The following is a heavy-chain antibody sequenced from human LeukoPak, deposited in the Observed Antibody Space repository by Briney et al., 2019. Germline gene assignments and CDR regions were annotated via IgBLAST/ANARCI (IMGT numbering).Heavy chain of an antibody. CDR1: GGSVSSYY. D-gene: IGHD6-13*01. Sequence: PSETLSLTCTVSGGSVSSYYWSWIRQPPGKGLEWIGYIYYSGSTNYNPSLKSRVTISVDTSKNQFSLKLSSVTAADTAVYYCARSGAAAQTYYYYYYMDVWGKGTTVTVSS. V-gene: IGHV4-59*02. CDR3: ARSGAAAQTYYYYYYMDV. J-gene: IGHJ6*03. CDR2: IYYSGST.